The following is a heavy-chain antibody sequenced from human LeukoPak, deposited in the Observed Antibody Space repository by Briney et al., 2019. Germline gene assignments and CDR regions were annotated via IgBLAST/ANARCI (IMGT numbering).Heavy chain of an antibody. D-gene: IGHD6-13*01. V-gene: IGHV1-2*02. CDR1: GYTSTGYY. CDR2: INPNSGGT. J-gene: IGHJ4*02. CDR3: AREARRLGAAGKANDY. Sequence: ASVKVSCKASGYTSTGYYMHWVRQAPGQGLEWMGWINPNSGGTNYAQKFQGRVTMTRDTSISTAYMELSRLRSDDTAVYYCAREARRLGAAGKANDYWGQGTLVTVSS.